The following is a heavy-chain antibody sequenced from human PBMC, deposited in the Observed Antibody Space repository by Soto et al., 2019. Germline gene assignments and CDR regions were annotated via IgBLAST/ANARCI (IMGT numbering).Heavy chain of an antibody. V-gene: IGHV5-51*01. CDR1: GDSFTSYW. CDR2: IYPDDSDT. J-gene: IGHJ6*02. D-gene: IGHD6-6*01. CDR3: ARHGIAARQLYYYGMDF. Sequence: GESLKISCKGSGDSFTSYWIGWVRQMPGKGLEWMGIIYPDDSDTRYSPSFQGQVTISADKSISTAYLQWSSLKASDTAMYYCARHGIAARQLYYYGMDFWGQGTTVTVSS.